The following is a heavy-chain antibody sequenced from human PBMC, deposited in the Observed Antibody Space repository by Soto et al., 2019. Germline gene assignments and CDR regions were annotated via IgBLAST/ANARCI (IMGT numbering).Heavy chain of an antibody. CDR2: IIPIFDAP. D-gene: IGHD3-16*01. Sequence: ASVKVSCKASGGTFNMFAMNWVRQAPGHGLEWMGGIIPIFDAPRYSEQFQGRVTITVDESTSTAYMELSSLRSDDTAIYYCTRAIGSGGVMGGFDSWGQGTLVTVSS. CDR3: TRAIGSGGVMGGFDS. CDR1: GGTFNMFA. J-gene: IGHJ4*02. V-gene: IGHV1-69*13.